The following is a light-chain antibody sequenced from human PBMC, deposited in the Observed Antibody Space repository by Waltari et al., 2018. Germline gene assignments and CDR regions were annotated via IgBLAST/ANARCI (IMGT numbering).Light chain of an antibody. Sequence: QSVLTQPPSVSGAPGQRVTISCTGSSSNIGAGYDVHWYQQFPGTAPKLLIYANAHRPAGVPDRFAGSKSGTSASLAITGLQAEDEADYYCQSYDSSLSGWVFGGGTKLTVL. CDR3: QSYDSSLSGWV. J-gene: IGLJ3*02. CDR1: SSNIGAGYD. CDR2: ANA. V-gene: IGLV1-40*01.